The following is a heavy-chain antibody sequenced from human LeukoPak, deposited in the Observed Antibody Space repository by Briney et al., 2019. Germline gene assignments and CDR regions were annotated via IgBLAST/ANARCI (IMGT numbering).Heavy chain of an antibody. J-gene: IGHJ4*02. V-gene: IGHV3-53*01. CDR3: ARETHYYDSSGYYGAFDY. CDR1: GFTVSSNY. Sequence: GGSLRLSCAASGFTVSSNYMSWVRQAPGKGLEWVSVIYSGGSTYYADSVKGRFTISRDNSKNTLYLQMNSLRAEDTAAYYCARETHYYDSSGYYGAFDYWGQGTLVTVSS. CDR2: IYSGGST. D-gene: IGHD3-22*01.